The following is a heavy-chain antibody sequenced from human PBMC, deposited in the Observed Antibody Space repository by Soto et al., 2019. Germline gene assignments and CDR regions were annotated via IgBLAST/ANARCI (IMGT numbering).Heavy chain of an antibody. D-gene: IGHD3-3*01. J-gene: IGHJ6*02. CDR3: ARDLRLLSGGMDV. V-gene: IGHV4-31*03. Sequence: KTSETLSLTCTVSGGSISSGGYYWSWIRQHPGKGLEWIGYIYYSGSTYYNPSLKSRVTISVDTSKNQFSLKLSSVTAADTAVYYCARDLRLLSGGMDVWGQGTTVTVSS. CDR1: GGSISSGGYY. CDR2: IYYSGST.